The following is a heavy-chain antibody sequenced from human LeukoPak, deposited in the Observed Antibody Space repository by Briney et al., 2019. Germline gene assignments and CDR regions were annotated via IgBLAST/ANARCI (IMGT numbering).Heavy chain of an antibody. CDR3: ARDPGPLYYYDISGSDVFDI. J-gene: IGHJ3*02. D-gene: IGHD3-22*01. V-gene: IGHV1-46*01. Sequence: ASVKVSCKASGYTFTGYYIHWVRQAPGQGLEWMGIINPSGGTTTYAQKFQGRVTMTSDMSTSTVYMELSGLRSEDTAVYYCARDPGPLYYYDISGSDVFDIWGQGTMVTVSS. CDR1: GYTFTGYY. CDR2: INPSGGTT.